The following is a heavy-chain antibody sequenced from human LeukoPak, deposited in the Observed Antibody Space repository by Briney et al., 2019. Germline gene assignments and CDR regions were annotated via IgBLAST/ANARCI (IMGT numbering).Heavy chain of an antibody. V-gene: IGHV4-61*01. J-gene: IGHJ4*02. CDR2: IQYSGST. CDR3: ARYYDSSGYWSTPHFDY. Sequence: SETLSLTCTVSGDSVSGTSFYWSWIRQPPGKGLQHIGYIQYSGSTNYNPSLKSRVTISVDTSKNQFSLKLSSVTAADTAVYYCARYYDSSGYWSTPHFDYWGQGTLVTVSS. D-gene: IGHD3-22*01. CDR1: GDSVSGTSFY.